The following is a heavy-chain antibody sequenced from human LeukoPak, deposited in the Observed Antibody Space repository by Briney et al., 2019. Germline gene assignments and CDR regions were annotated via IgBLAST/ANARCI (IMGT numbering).Heavy chain of an antibody. CDR3: ARDHRYAFDN. Sequence: QPGGSLRLSCAASGFNFIDYSVNWVRQAPGKGLECISYIGISSGNTKYADSVKGRFTISRDKARNSLNLQMNSLRVEDTAMYYCARDHRYAFDNWGHGTLVTVSS. D-gene: IGHD5-12*01. J-gene: IGHJ4*01. CDR1: GFNFIDYS. CDR2: IGISSGNT. V-gene: IGHV3-48*01.